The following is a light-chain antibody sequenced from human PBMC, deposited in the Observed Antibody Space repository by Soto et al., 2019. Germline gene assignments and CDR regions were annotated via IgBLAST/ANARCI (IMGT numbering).Light chain of an antibody. Sequence: QSALTQPASVSGSPGQSITISCTGSSSDVGGYNYVSWYQQYPGKAPKLMIYEVGNRPSGVSNRFSGSKSGNTASLTFSGLQAEDEADYYCSSYTTSSSYVFGTGTKLTVL. J-gene: IGLJ1*01. CDR3: SSYTTSSSYV. CDR2: EVG. CDR1: SSDVGGYNY. V-gene: IGLV2-14*01.